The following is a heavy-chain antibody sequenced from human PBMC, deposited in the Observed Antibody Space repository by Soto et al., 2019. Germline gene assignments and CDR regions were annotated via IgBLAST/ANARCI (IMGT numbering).Heavy chain of an antibody. CDR3: LRYSGKNLDY. CDR2: IHPDDSDT. Sequence: PGESLKISCKGFGYRFTSFWIGWVRQMPGKGLEWMGIIHPDDSDTKYNQPFQGQVTISADKSISTAYLQWSSLKASDTAMYFCLRYSGKNLDYWGQGTLVTVSS. D-gene: IGHD1-26*01. V-gene: IGHV5-51*01. J-gene: IGHJ4*02. CDR1: GYRFTSFW.